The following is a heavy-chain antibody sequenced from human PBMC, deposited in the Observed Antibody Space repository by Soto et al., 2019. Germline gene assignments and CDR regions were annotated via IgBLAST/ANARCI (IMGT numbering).Heavy chain of an antibody. CDR1: GYSFSTNW. J-gene: IGHJ4*02. V-gene: IGHV5-51*01. Sequence: GESLKISCKDSGYSFSTNWIAWVRQMPGKGLEWGGAIYCGDSDTRYSPSFHGQVTLSVDKSINPVYLQWSSLKASDTAIYYCASHNHGFDYWGQGTLVTVSS. CDR2: IYCGDSDT. CDR3: ASHNHGFDY.